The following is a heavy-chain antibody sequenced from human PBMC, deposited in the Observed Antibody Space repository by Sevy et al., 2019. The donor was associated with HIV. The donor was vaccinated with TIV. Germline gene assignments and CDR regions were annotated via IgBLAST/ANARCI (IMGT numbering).Heavy chain of an antibody. V-gene: IGHV3-30*18. CDR3: AKRGGHDTSGYVSYYYYGMDV. Sequence: GGSLRLSCAASGFSFRNYDMHGVRQAPGKGLEWLALVSFDGDSTYSADSVKGRFTSSRDNSKNTLYLQMNSLRVEDTAIYYCAKRGGHDTSGYVSYYYYGMDVWGQGTTVTVSS. CDR2: VSFDGDST. J-gene: IGHJ6*02. D-gene: IGHD2-2*01. CDR1: GFSFRNYD.